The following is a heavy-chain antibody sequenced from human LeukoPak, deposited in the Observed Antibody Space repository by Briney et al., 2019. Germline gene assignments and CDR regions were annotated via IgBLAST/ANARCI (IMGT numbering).Heavy chain of an antibody. CDR2: LYYGGST. D-gene: IGHD3-22*01. CDR3: ARVKGGLSGYLFDY. V-gene: IGHV4-39*07. CDR1: GGSLSDRTYY. Sequence: SETLSLTCTVTGGSLSDRTYYWGWIRQPPGKGLEWLGCLYYGGSTYYNPSLKSRVTISVDTSKNQFSLKLSSVTAADTALYYCARVKGGLSGYLFDYWGQGTLVTVSS. J-gene: IGHJ4*02.